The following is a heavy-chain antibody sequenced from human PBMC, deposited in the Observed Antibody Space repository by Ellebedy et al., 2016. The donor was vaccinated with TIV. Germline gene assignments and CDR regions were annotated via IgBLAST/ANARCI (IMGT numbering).Heavy chain of an antibody. CDR1: GYTFTGYY. V-gene: IGHV1-2*02. D-gene: IGHD3-10*01. Sequence: ASVKVSCKASGYTFTGYYMHWVRQAPGQGLEWMGWINPNSGGTNYAQKFQGRVTMTRDTSISTAYMELSRLRSDDTAVYYCARGGYYGSGSDDAFDIWGQGTMVTVSS. J-gene: IGHJ3*02. CDR2: INPNSGGT. CDR3: ARGGYYGSGSDDAFDI.